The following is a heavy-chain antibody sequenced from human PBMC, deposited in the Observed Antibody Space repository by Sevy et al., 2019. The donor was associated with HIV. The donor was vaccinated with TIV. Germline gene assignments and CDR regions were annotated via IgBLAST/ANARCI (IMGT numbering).Heavy chain of an antibody. Sequence: GGSLRLSCAASGFTFTYDSMHWVHQAPGKGLEWVATISYDGSNRHYADSVQGRFTISRDNSKNSLFLQMNSLRAEDTAVYYCALERPYSNVAEYFQNWGQGTLVTVSS. D-gene: IGHD4-4*01. CDR1: GFTFTYDS. CDR3: ALERPYSNVAEYFQN. V-gene: IGHV3-30-3*01. CDR2: ISYDGSNR. J-gene: IGHJ1*01.